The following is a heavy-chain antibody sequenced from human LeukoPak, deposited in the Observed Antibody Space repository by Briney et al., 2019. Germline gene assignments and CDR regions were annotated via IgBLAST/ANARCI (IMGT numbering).Heavy chain of an antibody. J-gene: IGHJ6*02. Sequence: TSETLSLTCTVSGGSISSGDYYWSWIRQPPGKGLEWIGYIYYSGSTYYNPSLKSRVTISVDTSKNQFSLKLSSVTAADTAVYYCARGGLYRYYYYGMDVWGQGTTVTVSS. CDR2: IYYSGST. D-gene: IGHD2/OR15-2a*01. CDR1: GGSISSGDYY. V-gene: IGHV4-30-4*01. CDR3: ARGGLYRYYYYGMDV.